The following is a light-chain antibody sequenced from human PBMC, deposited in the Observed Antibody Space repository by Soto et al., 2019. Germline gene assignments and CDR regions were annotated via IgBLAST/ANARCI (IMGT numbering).Light chain of an antibody. J-gene: IGLJ1*01. Sequence: QSALTQPASVSGSPGQSITISCTGTSSDVGGYNYFSWYQQHPGKAPKLMIYDVSNRPSGVSNRFSGSKSGNTASLTISGLHAEDEADYYCSAYTSSILSGTGTKVTVL. CDR3: SAYTSSIL. CDR2: DVS. V-gene: IGLV2-14*01. CDR1: SSDVGGYNY.